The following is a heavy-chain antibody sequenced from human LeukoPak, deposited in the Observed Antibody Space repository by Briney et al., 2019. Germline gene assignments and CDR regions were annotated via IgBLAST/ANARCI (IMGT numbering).Heavy chain of an antibody. CDR3: ARGPVDIVVVPADFDYGDYDYFDY. CDR2: IIPILGIA. Sequence: ASVRVSCTASGGTFSSYAISWVRQAPGQGLEWMGRIIPILGIANYAQKFQGRVTITADKSTSTAYMELSSLRSEDTAVYYCARGPVDIVVVPADFDYGDYDYFDYWGQGTLVTVSS. V-gene: IGHV1-69*04. CDR1: GGTFSSYA. D-gene: IGHD2-2*03. J-gene: IGHJ4*02.